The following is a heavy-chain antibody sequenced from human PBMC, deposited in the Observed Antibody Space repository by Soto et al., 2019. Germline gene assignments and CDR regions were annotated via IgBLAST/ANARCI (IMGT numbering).Heavy chain of an antibody. CDR2: INHSGST. CDR3: AISQYGSGSYFDY. V-gene: IGHV4-34*01. J-gene: IGHJ4*02. CDR1: GGYFSGYY. Sequence: SETLSLTCAVYGGYFSGYYWSWIRQPPGKGLEWIGEINHSGSTNYNPSLKSRVTISVDTSKNQFSLKLSSVTAADTAVYYCAISQYGSGSYFDYWGQGTLVTVSS. D-gene: IGHD3-10*01.